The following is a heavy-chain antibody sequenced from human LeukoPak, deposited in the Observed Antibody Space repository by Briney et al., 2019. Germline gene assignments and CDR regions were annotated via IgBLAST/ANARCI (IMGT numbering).Heavy chain of an antibody. D-gene: IGHD3-3*01. Sequence: PSQTLSLTCTVSGGSFSSGSDYWSWIRQSAGKGLEWIGRIYASGSTNYNPSLKSRVTISVDTSKNQFSLKLSSVTAADTAVYYCARSGYSNFDYWGQGTLVTVSS. CDR3: ARSGYSNFDY. V-gene: IGHV4-61*02. CDR2: IYASGST. J-gene: IGHJ4*02. CDR1: GGSFSSGSDY.